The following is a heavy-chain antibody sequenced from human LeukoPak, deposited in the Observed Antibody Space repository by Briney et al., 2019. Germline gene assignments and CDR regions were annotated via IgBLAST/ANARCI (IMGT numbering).Heavy chain of an antibody. D-gene: IGHD5-18*01. Sequence: SETLSLTCTVSGGSISSGGYYWSWIRQHPGKGLEWIGYIYYSGSTYYNPSLKSRVTISVDTSKNQFSQKLSSVTAADTAVYYCAREGVDTAMAETDDAFDIWGQGTMVTVSS. CDR1: GGSISSGGYY. V-gene: IGHV4-31*03. CDR2: IYYSGST. CDR3: AREGVDTAMAETDDAFDI. J-gene: IGHJ3*02.